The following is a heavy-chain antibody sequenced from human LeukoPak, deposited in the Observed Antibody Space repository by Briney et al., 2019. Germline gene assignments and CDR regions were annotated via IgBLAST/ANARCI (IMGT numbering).Heavy chain of an antibody. Sequence: SETLSLTCAVSGGSISSGGYSWSWIRQPPGKGLEWIGYIYHSGSTYYNPSLKSRVTISVDRSKNQFSLKLSSVTAADTAVYYCARNRLGELSSSNWGQGTLVTVSS. D-gene: IGHD3-16*02. J-gene: IGHJ4*02. CDR3: ARNRLGELSSSN. V-gene: IGHV4-30-2*01. CDR2: IYHSGST. CDR1: GGSISSGGYS.